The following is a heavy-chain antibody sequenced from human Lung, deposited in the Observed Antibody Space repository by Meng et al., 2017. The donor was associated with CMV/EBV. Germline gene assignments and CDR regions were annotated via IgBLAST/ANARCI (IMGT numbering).Heavy chain of an antibody. V-gene: IGHV4-61*01. J-gene: IGHJ6*01. Sequence: ESLKISCTVSGGSVSSGSYYWSWIRQPPGKGLEWIGYIYYSGSTNYNPSLKSRVTISVDTSKNQFSPKLSSVTAADTAVYYCAREDIAARPYYYYGMDVWXQGNXVTVDS. D-gene: IGHD6-6*01. CDR1: GGSVSSGSYY. CDR3: AREDIAARPYYYYGMDV. CDR2: IYYSGST.